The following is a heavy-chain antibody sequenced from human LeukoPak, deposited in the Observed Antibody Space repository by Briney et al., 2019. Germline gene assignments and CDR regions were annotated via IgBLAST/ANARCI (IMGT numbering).Heavy chain of an antibody. J-gene: IGHJ4*02. V-gene: IGHV3-23*01. CDR2: ISGSGGST. CDR3: AKASSEHCSSTRCRHFDY. CDR1: GFTFSSYA. D-gene: IGHD2-2*01. Sequence: GGSLRLSCAASGFTFSSYAMSWVRQAPGKGLEWGSAISGSGGSTYYADSVKGRFTISRDNSKNTLYLQMNSLRDEDTAVYYCAKASSEHCSSTRCRHFDYWGQGTLVTVSS.